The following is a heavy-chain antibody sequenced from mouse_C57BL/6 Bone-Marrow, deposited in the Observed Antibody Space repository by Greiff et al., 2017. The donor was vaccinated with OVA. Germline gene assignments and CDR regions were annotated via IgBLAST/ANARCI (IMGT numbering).Heavy chain of an antibody. CDR3: ARDYYGSSYVWYFDV. CDR2: IYPGSGNT. J-gene: IGHJ1*03. Sequence: VQLQESGAELVRPGASVKLSCKASGYTFTDYYINWVKQRPGQGLEWIARIYPGSGNTYYNEKFKGKATLTAEKSSSTAYMQLSSLTSEDSAVYYCARDYYGSSYVWYFDVWGTGTTVTVSS. D-gene: IGHD1-1*01. V-gene: IGHV1-76*01. CDR1: GYTFTDYY.